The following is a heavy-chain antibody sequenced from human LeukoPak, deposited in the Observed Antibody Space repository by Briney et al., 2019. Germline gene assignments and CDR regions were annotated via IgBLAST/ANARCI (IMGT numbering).Heavy chain of an antibody. J-gene: IGHJ4*02. D-gene: IGHD2-2*02. Sequence: HPGGSLRLSCAASGFTFSSYAMHWVRQAPGKGLEWVAVISYDGSNKYYADSVKGRFTISRDNSKNTLYLQMNSLRAEDTAVYYCARGPYTDYWGQGTLVTVSS. CDR1: GFTFSSYA. CDR3: ARGPYTDY. V-gene: IGHV3-30*04. CDR2: ISYDGSNK.